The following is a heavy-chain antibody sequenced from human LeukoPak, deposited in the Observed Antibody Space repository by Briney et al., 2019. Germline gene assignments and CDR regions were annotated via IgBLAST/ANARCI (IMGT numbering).Heavy chain of an antibody. CDR3: AREEALGSGSFDY. V-gene: IGHV4-59*01. CDR1: GGSISSYY. D-gene: IGHD1-26*01. Sequence: PSETLSLTCTISGGSISSYYWSWIRQPPGKGLEWIGYIYYTGSTNHNPSLKSRVTISVDTSKNQFSLKLSSVTAADTAVYYCAREEALGSGSFDYWGQGTLVTVSS. J-gene: IGHJ4*02. CDR2: IYYTGST.